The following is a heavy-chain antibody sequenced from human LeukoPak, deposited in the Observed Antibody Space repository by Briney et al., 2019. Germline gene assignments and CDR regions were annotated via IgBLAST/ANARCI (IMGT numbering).Heavy chain of an antibody. CDR3: ARGIAAARRAFDI. D-gene: IGHD6-13*01. J-gene: IGHJ3*02. V-gene: IGHV1-46*01. CDR2: INPSGCST. Sequence: GASVKVSCKASGYTFTSYYMHWVRQAPGRGLAWMGIINPSGCSTSYAQKFQGRVTMTRDTSTSTVYMELSSLRSEDTAVYYCARGIAAARRAFDIWGQGTMVTVSS. CDR1: GYTFTSYY.